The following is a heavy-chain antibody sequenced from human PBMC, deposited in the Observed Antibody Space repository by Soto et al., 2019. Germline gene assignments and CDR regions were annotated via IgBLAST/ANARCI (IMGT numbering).Heavy chain of an antibody. Sequence: SETLSLTCTVSGGSISSSSYYWGWIRQPPGKGLEWIGSIYYSGSTYYNPSLKSRVTISVDTSKNQFSLKLSSVTAADTAVYYCARLPRWLQFTLFDYWGQGTLVTVSS. CDR1: GGSISSSSYY. D-gene: IGHD5-12*01. CDR3: ARLPRWLQFTLFDY. J-gene: IGHJ4*02. CDR2: IYYSGST. V-gene: IGHV4-39*01.